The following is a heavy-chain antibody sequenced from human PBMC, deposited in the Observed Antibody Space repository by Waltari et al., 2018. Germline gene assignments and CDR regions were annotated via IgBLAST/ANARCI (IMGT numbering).Heavy chain of an antibody. V-gene: IGHV1-69*13. CDR2: IIPSVGTA. D-gene: IGHD3-3*01. CDR3: ARELRFLEWLLGSFGMDV. Sequence: QVQLVQSGAEVKKPGSSVKVSCKASGGTFSSYAISWVRQAPGQGLEWRGGIIPSVGTANYAQKFQGRVTITADESTSTAYMELSSLRSEDTAVYYCARELRFLEWLLGSFGMDVWGQGTTVTVSS. J-gene: IGHJ6*02. CDR1: GGTFSSYA.